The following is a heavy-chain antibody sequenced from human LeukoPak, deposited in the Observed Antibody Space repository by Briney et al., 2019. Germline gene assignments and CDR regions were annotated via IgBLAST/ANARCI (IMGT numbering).Heavy chain of an antibody. CDR1: GYSTSSGYY. J-gene: IGHJ4*02. D-gene: IGHD3-10*01. Sequence: SETLSLTCAVSGYSTSSGYYWGWIRQPPGQGLEWIGSIYHSGSTYYNPSLKSRVTISVDTSKNQFSLKLSSVTAADTAVYYCARDRRGMVREYYFDYWGQGTLVTVSS. V-gene: IGHV4-38-2*02. CDR2: IYHSGST. CDR3: ARDRRGMVREYYFDY.